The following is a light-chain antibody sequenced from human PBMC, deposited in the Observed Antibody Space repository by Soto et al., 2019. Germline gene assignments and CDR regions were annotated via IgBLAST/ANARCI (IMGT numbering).Light chain of an antibody. CDR3: SSYTTTSTPCV. V-gene: IGLV2-14*01. Sequence: QSALAQPASVSGSPGQSITISCTGTSSDVGGYNYVSWYQQHPGKAPKPIIYEVSHRPSGASNHFSGYKSGNTASLTISGLQAEDEADYYCSSYTTTSTPCVFGTGTKVTVL. J-gene: IGLJ1*01. CDR2: EVS. CDR1: SSDVGGYNY.